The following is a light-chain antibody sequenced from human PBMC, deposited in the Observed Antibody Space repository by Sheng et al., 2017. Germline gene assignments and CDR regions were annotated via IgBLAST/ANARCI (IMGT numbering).Light chain of an antibody. CDR2: WGS. J-gene: IGKJ3*01. CDR3: MQALQSRT. Sequence: EIVLTQSSRSLSVTPGEPAPISCRSSESLLHTNGYNYLDWYLQKPGQSPQLLIYWGSKRASGVPDRFSGSGSGTDFTLRISRVEPDDVGIYYCMQALQSRTFGPGTKVDLK. V-gene: IGKV2-28*01. CDR1: ESLLHTNGYNY.